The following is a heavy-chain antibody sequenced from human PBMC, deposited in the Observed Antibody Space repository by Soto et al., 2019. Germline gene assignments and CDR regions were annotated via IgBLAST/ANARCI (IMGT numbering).Heavy chain of an antibody. V-gene: IGHV3-21*01. CDR1: GFTFSSYS. D-gene: IGHD3-3*01. Sequence: GGSLRLSCAASGFTFSSYSMNWVRQAPGKGLEWVSSISSSSSYIYYADSVKGRFTISRDNAKNSLYLQVNSLRAEDTAVYYCARADRITIFGVVISPTYYHYGMDVWGQGTTVTVSS. J-gene: IGHJ6*02. CDR3: ARADRITIFGVVISPTYYHYGMDV. CDR2: ISSSSSYI.